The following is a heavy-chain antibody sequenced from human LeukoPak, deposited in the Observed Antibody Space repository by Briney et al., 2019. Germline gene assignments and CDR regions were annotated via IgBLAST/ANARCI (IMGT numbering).Heavy chain of an antibody. V-gene: IGHV4-59*11. CDR2: ISYIGTT. CDR3: ARDLVTVTKGFDI. CDR1: DDSFSSHY. D-gene: IGHD4-17*01. Sequence: SETLSLTCAVSDDSFSSHYWTWIRQPPGKGLEWIGYISYIGTTNHNPSLKSRVTISIDTSKNQFSLKLSSVTAADTAVYYCARDLVTVTKGFDIWGQGTMVSVSS. J-gene: IGHJ3*02.